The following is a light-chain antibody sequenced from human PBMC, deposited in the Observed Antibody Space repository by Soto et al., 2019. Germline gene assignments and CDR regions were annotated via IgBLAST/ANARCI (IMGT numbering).Light chain of an antibody. J-gene: IGKJ2*01. CDR2: DAS. Sequence: DIQMTQSPSTLSASVGDRVTITCRASQSISTWLAWYQQKTGKAPKLLIYDASRLGSGVPSRFRGSGSGTDFALTISSLQPDDYATYYCQQYNAYSTFGQGTKLEIK. CDR3: QQYNAYST. V-gene: IGKV1-5*01. CDR1: QSISTW.